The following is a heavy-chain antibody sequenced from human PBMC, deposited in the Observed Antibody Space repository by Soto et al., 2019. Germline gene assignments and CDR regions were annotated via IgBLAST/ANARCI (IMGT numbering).Heavy chain of an antibody. V-gene: IGHV3-23*01. J-gene: IGHJ4*02. CDR2: ISGRGGST. CDR3: ASTYSGSYSYFDY. D-gene: IGHD1-26*01. CDR1: GFTFSTYA. Sequence: EVQLLESGGGLVQPGGSLRLACAASGFTFSTYAMSWVRQAPGKGLEWVSVISGRGGSTYYADSVKGRFTISRDNSKNTLYVQMNSLRVEDTAVYYCASTYSGSYSYFDYWGQGTLVTVSS.